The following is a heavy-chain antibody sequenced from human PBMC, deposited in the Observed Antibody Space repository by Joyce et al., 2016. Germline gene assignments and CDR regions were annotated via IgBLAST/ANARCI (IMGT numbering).Heavy chain of an antibody. V-gene: IGHV3-23*01. CDR2: IDSAGGCI. CDR3: AKYLQSGVLIYDF. Sequence: EVQLLDSGGGLVQHGGCLRLSCVGSVFTFNNLAMSWVRQDAGKGLEWVAAIDSAGGCIHYADSVKGRFTISRDNSKNTLYLQMDILRAEDTAVYYCAKYLQSGVLIYDFWGQGTLVTVSS. CDR1: VFTFNNLA. J-gene: IGHJ4*02. D-gene: IGHD3/OR15-3a*01.